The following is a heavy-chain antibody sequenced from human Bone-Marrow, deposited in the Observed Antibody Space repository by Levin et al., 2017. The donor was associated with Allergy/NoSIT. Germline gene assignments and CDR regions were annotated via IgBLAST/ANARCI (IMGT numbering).Heavy chain of an antibody. J-gene: IGHJ4*02. CDR1: GFSFSSYW. Sequence: SGGSLRLSCVASGFSFSSYWMHWVRQTPGKGLVWVSRINQDGTTKSYADSVRGRFTISRDNTKNTLYLQMNSLRAEDTALYYCARNDITSGEAFDLWGQGNLLTVAS. CDR3: ARNDITSGEAFDL. D-gene: IGHD3-16*01. V-gene: IGHV3-74*03. CDR2: INQDGTTK.